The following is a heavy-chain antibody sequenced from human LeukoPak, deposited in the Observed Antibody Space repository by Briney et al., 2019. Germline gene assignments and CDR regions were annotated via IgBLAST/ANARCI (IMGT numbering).Heavy chain of an antibody. CDR1: GYTFTGYY. D-gene: IGHD5-24*01. CDR2: INPNSGGT. Sequence: ASVKVSCKASGYTFTGYYMHLVRQAPGQGLEWMVWINPNSGGTNYAQKFQGRVTMTRDTSISTAYMELSRLRSDDTAVYYCARDGGRDGYEVPFDYWGQGTLVTVSS. J-gene: IGHJ4*02. CDR3: ARDGGRDGYEVPFDY. V-gene: IGHV1-2*02.